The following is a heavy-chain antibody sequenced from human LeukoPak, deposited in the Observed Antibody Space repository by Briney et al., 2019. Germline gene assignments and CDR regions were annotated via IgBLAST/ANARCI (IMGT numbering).Heavy chain of an antibody. J-gene: IGHJ6*03. D-gene: IGHD3-3*01. CDR2: ISAYNGNT. V-gene: IGHV1-18*01. CDR1: GYTFTSYG. Sequence: GASVKVSCKASGYTFTSYGISWVRQAPGQGLEWMGWISAYNGNTNYAQKLQGRVTMTTDTSTSTAYMELRSLRSDDTAVYYCARASYYDFWSLSVDYYYMDVWGKGTTVTVSS. CDR3: ARASYYDFWSLSVDYYYMDV.